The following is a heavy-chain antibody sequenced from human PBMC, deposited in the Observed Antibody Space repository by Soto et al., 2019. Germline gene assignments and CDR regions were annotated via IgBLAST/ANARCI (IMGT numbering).Heavy chain of an antibody. CDR1: TASPGDHY. D-gene: IGHD5-18*01. CDR3: ARGKPSGYRFGPRNFFYYGLDV. Sequence: PSETLSLTCAVFTASPGDHYWAWIRQSPDKGPEWIGEVHPRGSTDYNPSLKSRLTLSLDTSKNQFSLKVASVTAADTAVYFCARGKPSGYRFGPRNFFYYGLDVWGPGTTVTVSS. J-gene: IGHJ6*02. CDR2: VHPRGST. V-gene: IGHV4-34*01.